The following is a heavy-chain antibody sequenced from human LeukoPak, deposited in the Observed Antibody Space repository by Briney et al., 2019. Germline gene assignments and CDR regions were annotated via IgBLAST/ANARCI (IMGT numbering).Heavy chain of an antibody. CDR1: GYTFTSYY. Sequence: ASVKVSCKASGYTFTSYYMHWVRQAPGRGLEWMGIINPSGGSTSYAQKFQGRVTMTRDMSTSTVYMELSSLRSEDTAVYYCARGIPGYPNTPPHFDYWGQGTLVTVSS. CDR3: ARGIPGYPNTPPHFDY. V-gene: IGHV1-46*01. J-gene: IGHJ4*02. CDR2: INPSGGST. D-gene: IGHD6-13*01.